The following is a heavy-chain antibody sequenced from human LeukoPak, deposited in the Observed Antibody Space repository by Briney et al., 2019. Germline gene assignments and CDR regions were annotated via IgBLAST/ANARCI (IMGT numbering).Heavy chain of an antibody. J-gene: IGHJ6*02. Sequence: PGGSLRLSCAASGFTFSSYAMSWVRQAPGKGLEWVSAISGSGGSTYYADSVKGRFTISRDNSKNTLYLQMNSLRAEDTAVYYCARDRSDSSGYYFSHRDYYYYYGMDVWGQGTTVTVSS. V-gene: IGHV3-23*01. CDR2: ISGSGGST. CDR3: ARDRSDSSGYYFSHRDYYYYYGMDV. D-gene: IGHD3-22*01. CDR1: GFTFSSYA.